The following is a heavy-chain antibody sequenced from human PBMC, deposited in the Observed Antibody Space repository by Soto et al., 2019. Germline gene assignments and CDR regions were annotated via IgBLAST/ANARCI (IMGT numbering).Heavy chain of an antibody. CDR2: ISSRSTFI. CDR1: GFTLTNEN. V-gene: IGHV3-21*06. D-gene: IGHD3-22*01. Sequence: GGSLRLSCTVLGFTLTNENMNWVRQAPGKGLEWVSSISSRSTFINYADSVKGRFTISRDNDKGLVYLQMNSLRAEDAAVYYCARDPPLSMIVVVGVDDFWGQGTLVTVSS. CDR3: ARDPPLSMIVVVGVDDF. J-gene: IGHJ4*02.